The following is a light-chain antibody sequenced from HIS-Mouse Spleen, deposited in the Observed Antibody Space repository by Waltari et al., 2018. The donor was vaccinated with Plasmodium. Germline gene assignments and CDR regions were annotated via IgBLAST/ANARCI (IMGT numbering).Light chain of an antibody. J-gene: IGLJ3*02. CDR1: ALPTKY. CDR2: EDS. CDR3: YSTDSSGNHRV. V-gene: IGLV3-10*01. Sequence: SYELTQPPSVSVSPGQTARITCSGDALPTKYAYWYQQKSGQAPVLVIYEDSKRPPGTPERFSGSSSGKMATLTISGAQVEDEADYYCYSTDSSGNHRVFGGGTKLTVL.